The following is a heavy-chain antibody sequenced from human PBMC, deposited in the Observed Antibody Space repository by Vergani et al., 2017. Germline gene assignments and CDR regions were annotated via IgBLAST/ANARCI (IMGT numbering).Heavy chain of an antibody. V-gene: IGHV4-59*01. CDR1: GGSISSYY. D-gene: IGHD2-2*01. CDR3: AREGPATPFDY. J-gene: IGHJ4*02. CDR2: IYYSGST. Sequence: QVQLQESGPGLVKPSETLSLTCPVSGGSISSYYWRWLRQPPGKGLEWIGYIYYSGSTNYNPSLKSRVTISVDTSKNQLSLKLSSVTAADTAVYYCAREGPATPFDYWGQGTLVTVSS.